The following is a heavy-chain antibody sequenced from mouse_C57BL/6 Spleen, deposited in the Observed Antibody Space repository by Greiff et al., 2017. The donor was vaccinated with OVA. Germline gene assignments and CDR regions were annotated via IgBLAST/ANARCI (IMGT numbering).Heavy chain of an antibody. Sequence: QVQLQQPGAELVKPGASVKMSCKASGYTFTSYWITWVKQRPGQGLEWIGDIYPGSGSTNYNEKFKSKATLTVDTSSSTAYMQLSSLTSEDSAVYYCASDLKKGTWFAYWGQGTLVTVSA. V-gene: IGHV1-55*01. CDR1: GYTFTSYW. CDR2: IYPGSGST. CDR3: ASDLKKGTWFAY. J-gene: IGHJ3*01.